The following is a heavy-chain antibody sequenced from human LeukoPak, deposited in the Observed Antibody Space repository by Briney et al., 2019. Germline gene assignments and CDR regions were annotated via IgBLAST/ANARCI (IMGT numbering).Heavy chain of an antibody. D-gene: IGHD2-2*01. CDR2: IYSRGNT. CDR1: GGSISNYY. J-gene: IGHJ5*02. CDR3: ASTNCGSVSCYGANWFDP. V-gene: IGHV4-4*07. Sequence: PSETLSLTCTVSGGSISNYYWNWIRQPAGKGLEWIGRIYSRGNTDYNPSLKSRVNISVDTSKNQLSLRLSSVTAVDTAVYYCASTNCGSVSCYGANWFDPWGQGTLVTVSS.